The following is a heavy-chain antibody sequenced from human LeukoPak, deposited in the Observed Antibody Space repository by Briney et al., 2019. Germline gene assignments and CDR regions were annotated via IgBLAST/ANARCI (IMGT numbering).Heavy chain of an antibody. Sequence: GGSLRLSSAASGFTFSSYAMSWVRQAPGKGLEWVSAISGSGDSTYYGDSVKGRFTISRDNSKNTLYLQMNSLRAEDTAVYYCAKTRPLDSSSWSHGDYWGQGTLVTVSS. CDR3: AKTRPLDSSSWSHGDY. D-gene: IGHD6-13*01. CDR1: GFTFSSYA. CDR2: ISGSGDST. J-gene: IGHJ4*02. V-gene: IGHV3-23*01.